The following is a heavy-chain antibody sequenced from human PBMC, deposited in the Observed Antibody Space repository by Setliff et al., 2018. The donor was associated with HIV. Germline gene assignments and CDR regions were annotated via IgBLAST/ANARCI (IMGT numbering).Heavy chain of an antibody. D-gene: IGHD6-13*01. CDR1: GGSFSGYY. CDR3: ARGLGQQLGRFWYFDL. CDR2: INHSGST. V-gene: IGHV4-34*01. J-gene: IGHJ2*01. Sequence: SETLSLTCAVYGGSFSGYYWSWIRQPPGKGLEWIGEINHSGSTNYRPSLKSRVTISVDTSKDQFSLKLSSVTAADTAVYYCARGLGQQLGRFWYFDLWGRGTLVTVSS.